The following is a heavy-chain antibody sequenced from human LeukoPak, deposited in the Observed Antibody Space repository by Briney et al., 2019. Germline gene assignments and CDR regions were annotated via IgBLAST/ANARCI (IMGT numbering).Heavy chain of an antibody. CDR1: GGTFSSYA. J-gene: IGHJ3*02. Sequence: VASVKVSCKASGGTFSSYAISWVRQAPGQGLEWMGGIIPIFGTANYAQKFQGRVTITADKSTSTAYMELSSLRSEDTAVYYCATTYYYDSSGYYGAFDIWGQGTMVTVSS. V-gene: IGHV1-69*06. D-gene: IGHD3-22*01. CDR2: IIPIFGTA. CDR3: ATTYYYDSSGYYGAFDI.